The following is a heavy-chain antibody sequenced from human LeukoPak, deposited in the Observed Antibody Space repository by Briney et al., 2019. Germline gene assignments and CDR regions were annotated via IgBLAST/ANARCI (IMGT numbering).Heavy chain of an antibody. Sequence: ASVKVSCKASGYTFTSYGISWVRQAPGQGLEWMGWISAYNGNTNYAQKLQGRVTMTTDTSTSTAYVELRSLRSDDTAVYYCASRYSGSYPDAFDIWGQGTMVTVSS. CDR3: ASRYSGSYPDAFDI. V-gene: IGHV1-18*01. J-gene: IGHJ3*02. D-gene: IGHD1-26*01. CDR1: GYTFTSYG. CDR2: ISAYNGNT.